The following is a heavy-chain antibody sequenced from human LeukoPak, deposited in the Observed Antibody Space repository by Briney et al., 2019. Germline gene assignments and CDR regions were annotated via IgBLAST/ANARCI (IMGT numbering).Heavy chain of an antibody. CDR1: GFTFSNYW. J-gene: IGHJ4*02. V-gene: IGHV3-74*01. D-gene: IGHD2-8*01. CDR2: INSDGSTT. CDR3: ARVFLSGGPTNGY. Sequence: PGGSLRLSCAASGFTFSNYWMHWVRQAPGRGLVWVSRINSDGSTTNYADSVKGRFTIFRDNAKNTLYLQMNSLRAEDTAVYYCARVFLSGGPTNGYWGQGTLVTVSS.